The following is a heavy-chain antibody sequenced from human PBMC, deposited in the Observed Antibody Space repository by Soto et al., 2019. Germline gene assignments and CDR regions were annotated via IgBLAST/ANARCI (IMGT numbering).Heavy chain of an antibody. D-gene: IGHD6-19*01. CDR2: IDIAGSTT. Sequence: GGSLRLSCAASGFTFSSYWMHWVRQTPGKGLVWVSRIDIAGSTTTYADSVKGRFTISRDNAKNTLCLQMNSLRAEDTAVYYCARDQTVAGPTTFYYCGQGTLVAVSS. V-gene: IGHV3-74*01. CDR3: ARDQTVAGPTTFYY. J-gene: IGHJ4*02. CDR1: GFTFSSYW.